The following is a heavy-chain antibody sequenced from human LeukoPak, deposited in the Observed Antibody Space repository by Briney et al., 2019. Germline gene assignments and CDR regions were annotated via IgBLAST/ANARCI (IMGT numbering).Heavy chain of an antibody. Sequence: GGSLRLSCAASGFTFSSYAMHWVRQAPGKGLEYVSAISSNGGSTYYANSVKGRFTISRDNSKNTLYLQMGSLRAEDMAVYYCARDPSSGWPYFDYWGQGTLVTVSS. CDR1: GFTFSSYA. J-gene: IGHJ4*02. CDR2: ISSNGGST. V-gene: IGHV3-64*01. CDR3: ARDPSSGWPYFDY. D-gene: IGHD6-19*01.